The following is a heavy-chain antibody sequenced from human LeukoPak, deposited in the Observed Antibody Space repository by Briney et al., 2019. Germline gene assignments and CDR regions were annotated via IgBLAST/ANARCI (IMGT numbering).Heavy chain of an antibody. CDR2: INHSGST. CDR1: GGSFSGYY. Sequence: SETLSLTCAVYGGSFSGYYWSWIRQPPGKGLEWIGEINHSGSTNYNPSLKSRVTISVDTSKNQFSLKLSSVTAADTAVYYCARGGYCSGGSCYSHKTPFDYWSQGTLVTVSS. D-gene: IGHD2-15*01. J-gene: IGHJ4*02. CDR3: ARGGYCSGGSCYSHKTPFDY. V-gene: IGHV4-34*01.